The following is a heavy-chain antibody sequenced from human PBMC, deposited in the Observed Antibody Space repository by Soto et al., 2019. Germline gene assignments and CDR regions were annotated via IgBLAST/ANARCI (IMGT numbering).Heavy chain of an antibody. Sequence: SETLSLTCAVYGGSFSGYYWSWIRQPPGKGLEWIGESNHSGSTNYKPSPKSRVNITVDTSKNQFSLKLSSVTAADTAVYYCARGEYNWNYYYYYMDVWGKGTTVTVSS. D-gene: IGHD1-20*01. CDR2: SNHSGST. J-gene: IGHJ6*03. V-gene: IGHV4-34*01. CDR1: GGSFSGYY. CDR3: ARGEYNWNYYYYYMDV.